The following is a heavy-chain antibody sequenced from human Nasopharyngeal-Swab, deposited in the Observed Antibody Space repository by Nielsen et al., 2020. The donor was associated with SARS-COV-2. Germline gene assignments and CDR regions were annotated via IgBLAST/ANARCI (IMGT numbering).Heavy chain of an antibody. CDR1: GFTISTNG. CDR3: ARDSRLWSGSYNPFYYGMDV. J-gene: IGHJ6*02. D-gene: IGHD3-3*01. V-gene: IGHV3-48*02. Sequence: GESLKISCAASGFTISTNGMHWVRQAPGKGLEWLAYISSSSSKSYYADSVKGRFTISRDNPKKSLFLQMNSLRDEDTAVYFCARDSRLWSGSYNPFYYGMDVWGQGTTVTVSS. CDR2: ISSSSSKS.